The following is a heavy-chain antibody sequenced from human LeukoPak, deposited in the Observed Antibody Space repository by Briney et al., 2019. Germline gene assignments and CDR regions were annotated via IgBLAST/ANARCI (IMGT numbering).Heavy chain of an antibody. CDR2: ISWNSGSI. D-gene: IGHD2-8*01. CDR3: AKSTLLMVYAPDFDY. CDR1: GFTFDDYA. V-gene: IGHV3-9*01. J-gene: IGHJ4*02. Sequence: GRSLTLSCAASGFTFDDYAMHWVRQAPGKVLEWVSGISWNSGSIGYADSVKGRFTISRDNAKNSLYLQMNSLRAEDTALYYCAKSTLLMVYAPDFDYWGQGTLVTVSS.